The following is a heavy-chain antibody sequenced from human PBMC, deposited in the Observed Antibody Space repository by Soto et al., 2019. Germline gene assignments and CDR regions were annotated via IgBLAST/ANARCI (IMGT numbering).Heavy chain of an antibody. V-gene: IGHV1-69*08. Sequence: QVQLVQSGAEVKKPGSSVKVSCKASGGTFSSYTISWVRQAPGQGLEWMGRIIPILGIANYAQRFQGRVTNTDDKGTSEAYTELSSPRSEDTAVYYCAREEGQLGSRIYYWGQGSLVNVFS. CDR1: GGTFSSYT. J-gene: IGHJ4*02. CDR2: IIPILGIA. CDR3: AREEGQLGSRIYY. D-gene: IGHD6-13*01.